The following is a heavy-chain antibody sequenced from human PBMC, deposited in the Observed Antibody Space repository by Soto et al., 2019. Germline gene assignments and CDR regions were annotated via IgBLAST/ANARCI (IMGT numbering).Heavy chain of an antibody. J-gene: IGHJ6*02. CDR1: GGTFSSYA. V-gene: IGHV1-69*06. CDR2: IIPIFGTA. CDR3: ARDRGVVSGYYYYGMDV. Sequence: SVKVSCKASGGTFSSYAISWVRQAPGQGLEWMGGIIPIFGTANYAQKFQGRVTITADKSTSTAYMELSSLRSEDTAVYYCARDRGVVSGYYYYGMDVGGQGTTVTVSS. D-gene: IGHD2-2*01.